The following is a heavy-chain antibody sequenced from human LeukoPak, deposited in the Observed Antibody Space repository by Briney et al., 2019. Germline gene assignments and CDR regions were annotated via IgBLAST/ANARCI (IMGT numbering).Heavy chain of an antibody. CDR3: ARDKSYYDSSGLSTDYFDY. Sequence: PGGPLRLSCAASGFTVRSNYMSWVRQAPGKGLEWVSVIYSGNSTYYADSVKGRFTISRDNSKNTLFLQMNSLRAEDTAVYYCARDKSYYDSSGLSTDYFDYWGQGTLVTVSS. CDR2: IYSGNST. V-gene: IGHV3-66*01. D-gene: IGHD3-22*01. J-gene: IGHJ4*02. CDR1: GFTVRSNY.